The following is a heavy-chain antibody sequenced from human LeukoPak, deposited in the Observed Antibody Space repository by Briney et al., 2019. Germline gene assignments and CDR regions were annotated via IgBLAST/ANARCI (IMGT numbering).Heavy chain of an antibody. CDR1: GFTFDDYA. D-gene: IGHD6-19*01. V-gene: IGHV3-9*03. CDR3: AKDGSIAVAGKCFDY. J-gene: IGHJ4*02. Sequence: GGSLRLSCAASGFTFDDYAMHWVRQAPGKGLEWVSGISWNSGSIGYADSVKGRFTISRDNAKNSLYLQMNSLRAEDMALYYCAKDGSIAVAGKCFDYWGQGTLVTVSS. CDR2: ISWNSGSI.